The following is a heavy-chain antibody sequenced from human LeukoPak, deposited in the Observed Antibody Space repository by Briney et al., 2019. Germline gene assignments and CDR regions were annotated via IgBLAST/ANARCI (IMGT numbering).Heavy chain of an antibody. CDR1: GFTFSSYW. Sequence: SGGSLRLSCAASGFTFSSYWMSWVRQAPGKGLEWVANIKQDGSEKYYVDSVKGRFTISRDNAKNSLYLQMNSLRAEDTAVYYCARVTPGSHSGSSWYRCHWAQGTLVTVSS. CDR3: ARVTPGSHSGSSWYRCH. D-gene: IGHD6-13*01. V-gene: IGHV3-7*03. J-gene: IGHJ4*02. CDR2: IKQDGSEK.